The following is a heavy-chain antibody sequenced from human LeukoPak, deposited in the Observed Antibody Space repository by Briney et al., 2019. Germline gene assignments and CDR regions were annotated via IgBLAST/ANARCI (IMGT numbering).Heavy chain of an antibody. CDR1: GGSFSGYY. J-gene: IGHJ4*02. CDR3: ARLVKIAARPLTFDY. Sequence: SETLSLTCAVYGGSFSGYYWSWIRQPPGKGLEWIGEINHSGSTNYNPSLKSRVTISVDTSKNQFSLKLSSVTAADTAVYYCARLVKIAARPLTFDYWGQGTLVTVSS. D-gene: IGHD6-6*01. CDR2: INHSGST. V-gene: IGHV4-34*01.